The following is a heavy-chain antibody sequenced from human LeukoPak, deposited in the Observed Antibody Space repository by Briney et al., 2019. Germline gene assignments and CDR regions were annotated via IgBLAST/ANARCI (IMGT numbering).Heavy chain of an antibody. V-gene: IGHV4-34*01. CDR3: AREVGTLLDY. CDR1: GGSFSGYY. J-gene: IGHJ4*02. CDR2: INHSGST. Sequence: PSETLSLTCAVYGGSFSGYYWSWIRQPPGKGLEWIGEINHSGSTNYNPSLKSRVTISVDTSKNQFSLKLSSVTAADTAVYYCAREVGTLLDYWGQGTLVTVSS. D-gene: IGHD1-26*01.